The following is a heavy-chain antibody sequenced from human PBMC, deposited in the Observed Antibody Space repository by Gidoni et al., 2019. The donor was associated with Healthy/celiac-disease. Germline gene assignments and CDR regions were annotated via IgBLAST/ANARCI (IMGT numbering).Heavy chain of an antibody. Sequence: QVQLVQSGAEVKKPGSSVKVSCKASGGTFSSYTISWVRQDPGQGLEWMGRIIPSLGIANYAQKFQGRVTITADKSTSTAYMELSSLRSEDTAVYYCARDPGRGPFDYWGQGTLVTVSS. CDR1: GGTFSSYT. CDR2: IIPSLGIA. J-gene: IGHJ4*02. V-gene: IGHV1-69*08. CDR3: ARDPGRGPFDY.